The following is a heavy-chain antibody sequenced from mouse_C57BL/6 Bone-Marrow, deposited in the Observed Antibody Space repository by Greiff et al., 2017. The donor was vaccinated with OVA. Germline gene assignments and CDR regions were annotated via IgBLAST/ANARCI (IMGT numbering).Heavy chain of an antibody. CDR2: IRNKANGYTT. CDR1: GFTFTDYY. V-gene: IGHV7-3*01. J-gene: IGHJ1*03. D-gene: IGHD1-1*01. CDR3: ARYWDYGSSYGWYFDV. Sequence: EVKLVESGGGLVQPGGSLSLSCAASGFTFTDYYMSWVRQPPGKALEWLGFIRNKANGYTTEYSASVKGRFTISRDNSQSILYLQMNALRAEDSATYYCARYWDYGSSYGWYFDVWGTGTTVTVSS.